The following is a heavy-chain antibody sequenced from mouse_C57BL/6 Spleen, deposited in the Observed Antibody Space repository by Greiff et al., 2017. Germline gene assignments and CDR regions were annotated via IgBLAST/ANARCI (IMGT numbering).Heavy chain of an antibody. CDR1: GYSFTGYY. V-gene: IGHV1-43*01. CDR3: ARRGLTGPFAY. Sequence: EVQLQQSGPELVKPGASVKISCKASGYSFTGYYMHWVKQSSEKSLEWIGEINPSTGGTSYNPKFKGKATLTVDKSSSTAYMQLKSLTSEDSAVYYCARRGLTGPFAYWGKGTLVTVSA. J-gene: IGHJ3*01. D-gene: IGHD4-1*01. CDR2: INPSTGGT.